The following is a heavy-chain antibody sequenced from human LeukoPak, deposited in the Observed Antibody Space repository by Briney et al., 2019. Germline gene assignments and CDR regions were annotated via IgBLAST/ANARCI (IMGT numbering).Heavy chain of an antibody. J-gene: IGHJ4*02. CDR1: GFTFGTYG. CDR3: AKHFTLSD. Sequence: GGSLRLSCAASGFTFGTYGMYWVRQAPGKGLEWVSAISAGAGSTYCADSVKGRFTISRDNSKNTLYLQMNSLRADDTAVYYCAKHFTLSDWGQGTLVTVSS. CDR2: ISAGAGST. V-gene: IGHV3-23*01. D-gene: IGHD3-16*01.